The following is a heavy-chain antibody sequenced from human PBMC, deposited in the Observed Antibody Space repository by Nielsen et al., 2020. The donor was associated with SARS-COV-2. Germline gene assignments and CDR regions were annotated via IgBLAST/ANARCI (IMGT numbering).Heavy chain of an antibody. CDR3: ARDVPYYYYMDV. CDR2: ISAYNGNT. D-gene: IGHD6-6*01. J-gene: IGHJ6*03. V-gene: IGHV1-18*04. Sequence: ASVKISCKASGYTFTSYGISWVRQAPGQGLEWMGWISAYNGNTNYAQKLQGRVTMTTDTSTSTAYMELRSLRSDDTAVYYCARDVPYYYYMDVWGKGTTVTVSS. CDR1: GYTFTSYG.